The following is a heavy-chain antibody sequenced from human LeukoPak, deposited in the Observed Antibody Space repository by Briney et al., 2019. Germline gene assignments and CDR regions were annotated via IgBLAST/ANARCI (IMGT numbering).Heavy chain of an antibody. CDR2: ISGSGGST. Sequence: GGSLRLSCAASGFTFSIYAMSCVPQAPGKGLECVSAISGSGGSTYYADSVKGRFTISRDNSKNTLYLQMNSLRAEDTAVYYCAKSGSYYGSGSPYEYWGQGTLVTVSS. D-gene: IGHD3-10*01. V-gene: IGHV3-23*01. J-gene: IGHJ4*02. CDR1: GFTFSIYA. CDR3: AKSGSYYGSGSPYEY.